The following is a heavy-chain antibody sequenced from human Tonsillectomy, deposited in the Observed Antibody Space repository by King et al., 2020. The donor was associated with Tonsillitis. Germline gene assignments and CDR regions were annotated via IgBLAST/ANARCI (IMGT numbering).Heavy chain of an antibody. CDR2: ISISSNYI. J-gene: IGHJ6*03. Sequence: VQLVESGGGLFKPGGSLRLSCAASGCTFSTYSMNCVRQAPGKGLEWVSTISISSNYIYYADSVKGLFTLSRDNAKNSLYLQMNSLRAEDTAVYYCARDLDMDVWGKGTTVTVSS. V-gene: IGHV3-21*01. CDR3: ARDLDMDV. CDR1: GCTFSTYS.